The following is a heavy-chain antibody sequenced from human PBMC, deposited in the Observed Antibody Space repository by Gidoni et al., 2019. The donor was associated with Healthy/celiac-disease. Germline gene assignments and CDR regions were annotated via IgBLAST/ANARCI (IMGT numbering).Heavy chain of an antibody. J-gene: IGHJ5*02. D-gene: IGHD3-3*01. Sequence: QVQLVESGGGVVQPGRSLRLSCAASGFTFSSYGLPWVRQAPGKGLEWVAVISYDGSNKYYADSVKGRFTISRDNSKNTLYLQMNSLRAEDTAVYYCAKDWSRWVFGVVIPDYNWFDPWGQGTLVTVSS. V-gene: IGHV3-30*18. CDR3: AKDWSRWVFGVVIPDYNWFDP. CDR2: ISYDGSNK. CDR1: GFTFSSYG.